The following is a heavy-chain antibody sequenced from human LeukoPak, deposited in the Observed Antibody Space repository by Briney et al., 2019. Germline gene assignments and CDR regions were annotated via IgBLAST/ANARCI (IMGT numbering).Heavy chain of an antibody. D-gene: IGHD3-3*01. J-gene: IGHJ5*02. Sequence: PSETLSLTCTVSGGSISSYYWSWIRQPPGKGLEWIGEINHSGSTNYNPSLKSRVTISVDTSKNQFSLKLSSVTAADTAVYYCARVISDFWSGLRWFDPWGQGTLVTVSS. V-gene: IGHV4-34*01. CDR1: GGSISSYY. CDR3: ARVISDFWSGLRWFDP. CDR2: INHSGST.